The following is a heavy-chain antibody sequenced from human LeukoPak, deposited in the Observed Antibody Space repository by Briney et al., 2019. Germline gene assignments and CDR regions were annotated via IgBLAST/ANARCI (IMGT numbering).Heavy chain of an antibody. D-gene: IGHD3-10*01. CDR1: GFTFSSYV. CDR3: AKRSMVRGVQFDAFDL. J-gene: IGHJ3*01. Sequence: GGSLRLSCAASGFTFSSYVMHWVRQAPGKGLEWVAFVHYDESLKYYADSVRGRVTISRDNSRNTLYLQMNSLRAEDTAVYYCAKRSMVRGVQFDAFDLWGQGTIITVSS. V-gene: IGHV3-30*02. CDR2: VHYDESLK.